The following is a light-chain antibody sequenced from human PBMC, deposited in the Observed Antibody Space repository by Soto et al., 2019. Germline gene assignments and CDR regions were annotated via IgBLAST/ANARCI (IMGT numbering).Light chain of an antibody. CDR3: QQYHGFPRT. V-gene: IGKV1D-16*01. CDR1: QGISSW. Sequence: DIQMTQSPSSLSASVGDRVTITCRASQGISSWLAWYQQKPEKPPKSLIYAASTLQRGVPSRFSGSGSGTDFTLTITSLQPEDSATYYCQQYHGFPRTFGQGTKVEIK. CDR2: AAS. J-gene: IGKJ1*01.